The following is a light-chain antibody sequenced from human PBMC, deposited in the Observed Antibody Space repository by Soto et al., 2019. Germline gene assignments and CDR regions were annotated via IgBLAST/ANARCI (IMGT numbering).Light chain of an antibody. CDR1: QSVSSSY. Sequence: EIVLTQSPGTLSLSPGERATLSCRASQSVSSSYLDWYQHKPGQAPRLLIYGASSRATGIPDRFSGSGSGTDFTLTISRLEPEDFAVYYCQQYGSLPHTFGQGTKLEIK. V-gene: IGKV3-20*01. J-gene: IGKJ2*01. CDR3: QQYGSLPHT. CDR2: GAS.